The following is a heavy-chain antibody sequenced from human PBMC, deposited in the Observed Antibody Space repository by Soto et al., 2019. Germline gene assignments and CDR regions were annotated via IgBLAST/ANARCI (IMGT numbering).Heavy chain of an antibody. D-gene: IGHD5-18*01. CDR3: ASDVDTAMASFEY. CDR2: IIPIFGTA. CDR1: GGTFSCYA. J-gene: IGHJ4*02. Sequence: QVQLVQSGAEVKEPGSSVKVSCKASGGTFSCYAISWVRQAPGQGLEWMGGIIPIFGTANYAQKFQGRVTITADESTSTAYMELCSLRSEDTAVYYCASDVDTAMASFEYWGQGTLVTVSS. V-gene: IGHV1-69*01.